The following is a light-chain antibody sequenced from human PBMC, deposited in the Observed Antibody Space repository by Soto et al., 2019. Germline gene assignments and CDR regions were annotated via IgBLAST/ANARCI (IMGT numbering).Light chain of an antibody. CDR3: QQSYSTPLT. CDR1: QSIRNY. V-gene: IGKV1-39*01. Sequence: DIQMTQSPSSLSASVGDRVTITCRATQSIRNYLSWYQQKPGKAPNLLIYAASSLQSGVPSRFSGSGSGTDFTLTISNLQPEDFATYYCQQSYSTPLTFGGGIKVEMK. J-gene: IGKJ4*01. CDR2: AAS.